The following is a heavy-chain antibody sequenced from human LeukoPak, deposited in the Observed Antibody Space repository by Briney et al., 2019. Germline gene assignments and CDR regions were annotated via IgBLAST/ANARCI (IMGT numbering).Heavy chain of an antibody. CDR2: IYHSGSP. CDR1: GVSISSGGYY. V-gene: IGHV4-30-2*01. CDR3: ARFDGQARRYFDY. D-gene: IGHD3-9*01. Sequence: SQTLSLTCTVSGVSISSGGYYWSWIRQPPGKGLEWIGYIYHSGSPYYNPSLKSRVTISVDRSKNQFSLKLSSVTAADTAVYYCARFDGQARRYFDYWGQGTLVTVSS. J-gene: IGHJ4*02.